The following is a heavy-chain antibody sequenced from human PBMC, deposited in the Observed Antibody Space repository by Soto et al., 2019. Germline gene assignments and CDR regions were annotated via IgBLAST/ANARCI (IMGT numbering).Heavy chain of an antibody. CDR3: AIETGIAAAGMDY. V-gene: IGHV3-48*04. CDR1: GFSLNTDA. D-gene: IGHD6-25*01. CDR2: ISSSSSRL. J-gene: IGHJ4*02. Sequence: EVQLVESGGGLIQPGGSLRLSCAASGFSLNTDAMNWVRQAPGKGLEWISYISSSSSRLYYADSVKGRFTLSRDNAKNSLYLQMNILIAEDTAVYYCAIETGIAAAGMDYWVQGTLVTVSS.